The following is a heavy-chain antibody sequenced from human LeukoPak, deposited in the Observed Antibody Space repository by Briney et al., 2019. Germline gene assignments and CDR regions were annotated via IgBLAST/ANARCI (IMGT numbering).Heavy chain of an antibody. D-gene: IGHD6-13*01. CDR3: ARDAPSWVYGMNV. J-gene: IGHJ6*02. Sequence: GGSLRLSCAASGFTFSSYSMNWVRQAPGKGLEWVSSISSSSSYIYYADSVKGRFTISRDNAKNSLYLQMNSLRAEDTAVYYCARDAPSWVYGMNVWGQGTTVTVSS. CDR2: ISSSSSYI. CDR1: GFTFSSYS. V-gene: IGHV3-21*01.